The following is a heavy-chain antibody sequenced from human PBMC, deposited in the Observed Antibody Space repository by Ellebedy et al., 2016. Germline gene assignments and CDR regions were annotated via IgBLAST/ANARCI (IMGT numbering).Heavy chain of an antibody. CDR2: VIHSGST. CDR3: ARVKPNYIRNWHALDY. Sequence: SETLSLTXDVHGGSFSNYYWMWIRQTPEKGLEWIGEVIHSGSTNYNPSLKSRVTISVDTPKNQFSLKLRSVTAADSAVYYCARVKPNYIRNWHALDYWGQGIRVTVSS. CDR1: GGSFSNYY. V-gene: IGHV4-34*12. D-gene: IGHD1-7*01. J-gene: IGHJ4*02.